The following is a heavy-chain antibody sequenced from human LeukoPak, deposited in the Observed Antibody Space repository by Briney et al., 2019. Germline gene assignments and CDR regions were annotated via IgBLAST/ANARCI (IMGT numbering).Heavy chain of an antibody. D-gene: IGHD6-13*01. CDR2: ISYDGSNK. CDR1: GFTFSSYS. V-gene: IGHV3-30*03. Sequence: TGGSLRLSCAASGFTFSSYSMNWARQAPGKGLEWVAVISYDGSNKYYADSVKGRFTISRDNSKNTLYLQMNSLRAEDTAVYYCARDEIGSGWYRPGDYWGQGTLVTVSS. CDR3: ARDEIGSGWYRPGDY. J-gene: IGHJ4*02.